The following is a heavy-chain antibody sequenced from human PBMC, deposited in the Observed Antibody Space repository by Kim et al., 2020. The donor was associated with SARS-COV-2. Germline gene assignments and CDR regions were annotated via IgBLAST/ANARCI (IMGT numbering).Heavy chain of an antibody. V-gene: IGHV4-31*03. CDR2: ISYSGNS. J-gene: IGHJ4*02. D-gene: IGHD2-2*01. Sequence: SETLSLTCSVSGGSIRSGGKFWTWIRQHPAKGLEWIGYISYSGNSHYSPSHRSRVSISLQTSENQFSLELTSVTAADPAVYYCATGQPLDYWGQGILVTVSS. CDR3: ATGQPLDY. CDR1: GGSIRSGGKF.